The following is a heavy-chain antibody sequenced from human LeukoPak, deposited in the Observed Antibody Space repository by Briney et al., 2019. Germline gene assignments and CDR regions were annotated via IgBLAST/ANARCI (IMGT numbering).Heavy chain of an antibody. CDR3: AKGVSDYGDYSILNWFDP. CDR1: GFTFSSYA. D-gene: IGHD4-17*01. J-gene: IGHJ5*02. CDR2: ISGSGGST. Sequence: PGGSLRLSCAASGFTFSSYAMSWVRQAPGKGLEWVSAISGSGGSTYCADSVKGRFTISRDNSKNTLYLQMNSLRAEDTAVYYCAKGVSDYGDYSILNWFDPWGQGTLVTVSS. V-gene: IGHV3-23*01.